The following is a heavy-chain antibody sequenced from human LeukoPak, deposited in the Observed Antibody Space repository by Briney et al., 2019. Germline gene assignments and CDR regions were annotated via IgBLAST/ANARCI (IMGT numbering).Heavy chain of an antibody. D-gene: IGHD1-7*01. CDR1: GYTLTELS. CDR3: ATDQTGTIGPSLGGAFDI. Sequence: AASVKVSCKVSGYTLTELSMHWVRQAPGKGLEWMGGFDPEDGETIYAQKFQGRVTMTENTSTDTAYMELSSLRSEDTAVYYCATDQTGTIGPSLGGAFDIWGQGTMVTVSS. CDR2: FDPEDGET. V-gene: IGHV1-24*01. J-gene: IGHJ3*02.